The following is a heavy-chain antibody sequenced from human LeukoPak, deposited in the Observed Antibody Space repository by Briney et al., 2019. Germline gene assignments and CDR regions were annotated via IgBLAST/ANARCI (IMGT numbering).Heavy chain of an antibody. CDR1: GDSVSSNSAA. CDR3: ARDVRFGELLPYGMDV. V-gene: IGHV6-1*01. D-gene: IGHD3-10*01. CDR2: TYYRSKWYN. J-gene: IGHJ6*02. Sequence: SQTLSLTCAISGDSVSSNSAAWNWIRQSPSRGLEWLGRTYYRSKWYNDYAVSVKSRITINPDTSKNQFSLQLNSVTPEDTAVYYCARDVRFGELLPYGMDVWGQGTTVTVSS.